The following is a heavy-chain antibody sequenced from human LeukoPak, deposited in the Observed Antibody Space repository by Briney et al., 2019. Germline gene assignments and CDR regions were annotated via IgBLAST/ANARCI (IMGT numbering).Heavy chain of an antibody. D-gene: IGHD2-2*01. CDR3: ARRLTTSQDLDY. CDR1: GYTCTGHY. Sequence: ASVKVSCKASGYTCTGHYMYWVRQAPGQGLEWMGWINPNSGDTNYAQKFQGRVTMTRDTSISTAYMDLNRLTSDATAVYYCARRLTTSQDLDYWGQGTLVTVSS. CDR2: INPNSGDT. V-gene: IGHV1-2*02. J-gene: IGHJ4*02.